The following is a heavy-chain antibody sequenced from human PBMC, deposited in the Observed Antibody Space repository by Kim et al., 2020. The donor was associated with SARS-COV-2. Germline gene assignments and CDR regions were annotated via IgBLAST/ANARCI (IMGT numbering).Heavy chain of an antibody. CDR3: ARRGWYLFSFDY. CDR2: INHSGST. J-gene: IGHJ4*02. CDR1: GGSFSGYY. V-gene: IGHV4-34*01. Sequence: SETLSLTCAVYGGSFSGYYWSWIRQPPGKGLEWIGEINHSGSTNYNPSLKSRVTISVDTSKNQFSLKLSSVTAADTAVYYCARRGWYLFSFDYWGQGTLV. D-gene: IGHD6-19*01.